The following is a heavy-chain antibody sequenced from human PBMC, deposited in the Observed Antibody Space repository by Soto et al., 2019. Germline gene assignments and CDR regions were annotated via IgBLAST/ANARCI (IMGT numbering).Heavy chain of an antibody. V-gene: IGHV4-38-2*01. D-gene: IGHD6-13*01. CDR3: ARIIAAAGTGYYYYGMDV. CDR2: IYHSGST. Sequence: SETLSLTCAVSGYSISSGYYWGVIRQRPVKGLEWIGSIYHSGSTYYNPSLKSRVTISVDTSKNQFSLKLSSVTAADTAVYYCARIIAAAGTGYYYYGMDVWGQGTTVTVSS. CDR1: GYSISSGYY. J-gene: IGHJ6*02.